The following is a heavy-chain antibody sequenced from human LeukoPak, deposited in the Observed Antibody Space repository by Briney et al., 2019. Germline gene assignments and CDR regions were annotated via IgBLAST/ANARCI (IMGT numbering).Heavy chain of an antibody. CDR3: ARGIEWETTHDY. D-gene: IGHD1-26*01. J-gene: IGHJ4*02. CDR1: GGTFSSYA. CDR2: IIPIFGTA. Sequence: ASVKVSCKASGGTFSSYAISWVRQGPGQGLEWMGGIIPIFGTANYAQKFQGRVTITADESTSTAYMELSSLRSEDTAVYYCARGIEWETTHDYWGQGTLVTVSS. V-gene: IGHV1-69*13.